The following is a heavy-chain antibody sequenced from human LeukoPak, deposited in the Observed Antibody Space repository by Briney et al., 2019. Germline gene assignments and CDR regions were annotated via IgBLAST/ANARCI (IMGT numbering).Heavy chain of an antibody. J-gene: IGHJ3*02. CDR3: ARDTGGIGAFDI. CDR1: GFTFDDYA. D-gene: IGHD1-26*01. CDR2: ISWNSGSI. Sequence: PGRSLRLSCAASGFTFDDYAMHWVRQAPGKGLEWVSGISWNSGSIGYADSVKGRFTISRDNAKNSLYLQMNSLRAEDTAVYYCARDTGGIGAFDIWGQGTMVTVSS. V-gene: IGHV3-9*01.